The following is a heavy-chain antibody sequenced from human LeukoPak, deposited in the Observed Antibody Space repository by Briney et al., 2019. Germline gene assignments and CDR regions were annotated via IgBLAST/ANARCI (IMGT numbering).Heavy chain of an antibody. CDR3: AKRGVVIRVILVGFHKEAYYFDS. D-gene: IGHD3-22*01. J-gene: IGHJ4*02. Sequence: GGSLRLSCAVSGITLSNYGMSWVRQAPGKGLEWVAGISGSGGSANYADSVKGRFTISKDSPKNTLYLQMNSLRAEDTAVYFCAKRGVVIRVILVGFHKEAYYFDSWGQGALVTVSS. V-gene: IGHV3-23*01. CDR2: ISGSGGSA. CDR1: GITLSNYG.